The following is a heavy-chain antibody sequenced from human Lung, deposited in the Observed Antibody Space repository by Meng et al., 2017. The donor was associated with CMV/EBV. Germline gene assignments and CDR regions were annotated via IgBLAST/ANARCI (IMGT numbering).Heavy chain of an antibody. V-gene: IGHV3-21*01. J-gene: IGHJ4*02. CDR3: VRDVKYSGYDPYYFDN. CDR2: ISRSSSHI. D-gene: IGHD5-12*01. Sequence: GESLKISCVASGFTFSGYSMNWVRQAPGKGLEWLSSISRSSSHIYYADSVKGRFTISRDNANNSLYLQMNSLRAEDSAVYYCVRDVKYSGYDPYYFDNWGQVAXVTVDS. CDR1: GFTFSGYS.